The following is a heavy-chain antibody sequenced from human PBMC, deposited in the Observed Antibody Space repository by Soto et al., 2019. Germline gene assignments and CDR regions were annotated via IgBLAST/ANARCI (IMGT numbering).Heavy chain of an antibody. Sequence: EVQLLESGGGLVQPGGSLRLSCAASGFTFSSYAMSWVRQAPGKGLEWGSAISGSGGSTYYADSVKGRFTISRDNSKNTLYLQMNSLGAEDTAVYYCAKQIKRSSGWYTDDAFDIWGQGTMVTVSS. CDR2: ISGSGGST. CDR1: GFTFSSYA. J-gene: IGHJ3*02. D-gene: IGHD6-19*01. CDR3: AKQIKRSSGWYTDDAFDI. V-gene: IGHV3-23*01.